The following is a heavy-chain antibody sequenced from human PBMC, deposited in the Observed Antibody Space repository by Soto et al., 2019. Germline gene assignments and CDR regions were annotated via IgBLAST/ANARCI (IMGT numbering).Heavy chain of an antibody. CDR2: INPSGGST. V-gene: IGHV1-46*01. J-gene: IGHJ1*01. CDR3: AGEEQGDDSSGWAEYFQH. D-gene: IGHD6-19*01. Sequence: QVQLVQSGAEVKKPGASVKVSCKASGYTFTSYYMHWVRQAPGQGLEWMGIINPSGGSTSYAQKFQGRVTMTRDTSTSTVYMELSSLRSEDTAVYYCAGEEQGDDSSGWAEYFQHWGQGTLVTVSS. CDR1: GYTFTSYY.